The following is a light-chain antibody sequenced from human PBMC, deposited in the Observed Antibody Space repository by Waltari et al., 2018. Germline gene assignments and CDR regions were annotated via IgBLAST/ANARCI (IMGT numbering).Light chain of an antibody. Sequence: DIVMTQSPDFLAVSLGERATFTCKSRLSLLYSSNNKNYLAWYQHKPGQSPKLLIYWASTREAGVPDRFSGSGSGTDFTLTISSLQSEDVAVYYCQQYYSPPQTFGQGTKVEIK. V-gene: IGKV4-1*01. J-gene: IGKJ1*01. CDR3: QQYYSPPQT. CDR2: WAS. CDR1: LSLLYSSNNKNY.